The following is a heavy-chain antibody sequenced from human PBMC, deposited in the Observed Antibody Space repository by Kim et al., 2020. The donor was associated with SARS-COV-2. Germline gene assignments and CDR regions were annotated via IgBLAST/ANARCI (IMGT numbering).Heavy chain of an antibody. CDR2: IWYDGSNK. D-gene: IGHD3-10*01. CDR3: AAGVPLGTPDTGSRGRMDV. V-gene: IGHV3-33*01. J-gene: IGHJ6*02. CDR1: GFTFSSYG. Sequence: GGSLRLSCAASGFTFSSYGMHWVRQAPGKGLEWVAVIWYDGSNKYYADSVKGRFTISRDNSKNTLHLQMNSLRAEDTAVYYCAAGVPLGTPDTGSRGRMDVWGQGTTVTVSS.